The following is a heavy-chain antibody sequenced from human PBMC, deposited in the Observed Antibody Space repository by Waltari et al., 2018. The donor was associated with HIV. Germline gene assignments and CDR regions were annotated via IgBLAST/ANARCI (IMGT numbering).Heavy chain of an antibody. J-gene: IGHJ6*02. CDR1: GFTVSTNY. Sequence: EVKLVESGGGLVQPGGSLRLSCAASGFTVSTNYMSWVRQAPGMGLEWVSLIDIEGNTRYADSVKGRFTISRDSSKNMVYLQMKRLRGEDTAVYYCANSDDYSNYYYGMDVWGQGTTVTVSS. CDR3: ANSDDYSNYYYGMDV. V-gene: IGHV3-66*01. CDR2: IDIEGNT. D-gene: IGHD4-4*01.